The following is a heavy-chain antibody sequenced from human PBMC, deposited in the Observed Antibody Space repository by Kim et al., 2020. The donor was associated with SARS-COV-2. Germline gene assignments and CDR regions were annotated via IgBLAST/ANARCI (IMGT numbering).Heavy chain of an antibody. CDR1: GFIFSSFA. J-gene: IGHJ4*02. D-gene: IGHD5-12*01. CDR3: AKDGAYVSLVDY. Sequence: GGSLRLSCTASGFIFSSFAMTWVRQAPGKGLEWVSSISGNGNCIYYADSVKGRFTISRDKSKNTLFLQMNSLRADDTAIYYCAKDGAYVSLVDYWGQGILVTVSS. CDR2: ISGNGNCI. V-gene: IGHV3-23*01.